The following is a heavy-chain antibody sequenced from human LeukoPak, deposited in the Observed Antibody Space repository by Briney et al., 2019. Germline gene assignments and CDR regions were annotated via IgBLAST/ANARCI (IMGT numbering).Heavy chain of an antibody. CDR3: ARGAQPGSGSLSWVDP. V-gene: IGHV4-4*02. J-gene: IGHJ5*02. Sequence: SETLSLTCAVSGGSISSSNWWSWVRQPPGKGLEWIGEIYHSGSTNYNPSLKSRVTISVDKSKNQFSLKLSSVTAADTAVYYCARGAQPGSGSLSWVDPWGQGTLVTVSS. CDR2: IYHSGST. D-gene: IGHD3-10*01. CDR1: GGSISSSNW.